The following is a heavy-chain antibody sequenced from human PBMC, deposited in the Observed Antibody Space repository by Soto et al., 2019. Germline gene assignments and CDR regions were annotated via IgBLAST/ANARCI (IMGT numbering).Heavy chain of an antibody. J-gene: IGHJ4*02. Sequence: KPSETLSLTCTFSDGSISNFYWSCIRHPPGKGLEWIGYISSSGNTNYNPSLKSRVSISVDTSKNQFSLNLTSVTAADTAVYYCARATMVLNRSYFESWGQGTPVHVSS. CDR3: ARATMVLNRSYFES. CDR1: DGSISNFY. V-gene: IGHV4-59*01. CDR2: ISSSGNT. D-gene: IGHD3-10*01.